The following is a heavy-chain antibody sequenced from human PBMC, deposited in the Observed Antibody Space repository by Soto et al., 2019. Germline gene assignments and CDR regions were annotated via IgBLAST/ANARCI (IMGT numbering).Heavy chain of an antibody. CDR3: VKGLAVAGHNVSDY. CDR2: IGGAGSNI. Sequence: GGSLRLSCAASGFTFSEYAMTWVRQAPGKGLEWVSVIGGAGSNIYYADSVEGRFTVSRDDSKNTLYLQMSSLRAEDTAVYYCVKGLAVAGHNVSDYWGQGTLVTVSS. V-gene: IGHV3-23*01. J-gene: IGHJ4*02. D-gene: IGHD6-19*01. CDR1: GFTFSEYA.